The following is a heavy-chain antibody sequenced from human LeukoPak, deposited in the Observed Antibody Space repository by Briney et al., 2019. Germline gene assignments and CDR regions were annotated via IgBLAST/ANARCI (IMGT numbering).Heavy chain of an antibody. CDR2: ISWNSGSI. CDR1: GFTFDDYA. Sequence: GGSLRLSCAASGFTFDDYAMHWVRQAPGKGLEWVSGISWNSGSIGYADSVKGRFTISRDNAKNSLYLQMNSLKTEDTAVYYCTTDRGSYGESVSDYWGQGTLVTVSS. D-gene: IGHD1-26*01. V-gene: IGHV3-9*01. CDR3: TTDRGSYGESVSDY. J-gene: IGHJ4*02.